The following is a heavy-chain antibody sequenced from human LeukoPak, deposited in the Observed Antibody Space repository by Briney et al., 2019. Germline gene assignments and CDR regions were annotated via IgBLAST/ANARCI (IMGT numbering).Heavy chain of an antibody. Sequence: PGGSLRLSCAASGFTFSSYGMHWVRQAPGKGLEWVAFIRYDGSNKYYADSVKGRFTISRDNSKNTLYLQMNSLRAEDTAVYYCAKDIVVVPAAISSKVHDYWGQGTLVTVSS. J-gene: IGHJ4*02. D-gene: IGHD2-2*01. V-gene: IGHV3-30*02. CDR1: GFTFSSYG. CDR2: IRYDGSNK. CDR3: AKDIVVVPAAISSKVHDY.